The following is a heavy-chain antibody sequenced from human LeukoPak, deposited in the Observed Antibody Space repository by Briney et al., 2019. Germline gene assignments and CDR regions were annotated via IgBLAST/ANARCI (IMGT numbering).Heavy chain of an antibody. CDR3: AKDPFLEHSRGWDYFDY. Sequence: PGGSLRLPCAASGFTFSSYAMSWVRQAPGKGLEWVSAISGSGGSTYYADSVKGRFTISRDNSKNTLYLQMNSLRAEDTAVYYCAKDPFLEHSRGWDYFDYWGQGTLVTVSS. J-gene: IGHJ4*02. D-gene: IGHD6-19*01. CDR2: ISGSGGST. CDR1: GFTFSSYA. V-gene: IGHV3-23*01.